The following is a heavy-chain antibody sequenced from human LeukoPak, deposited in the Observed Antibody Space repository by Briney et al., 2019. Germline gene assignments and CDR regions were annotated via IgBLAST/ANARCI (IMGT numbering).Heavy chain of an antibody. CDR1: GYPFTSHW. J-gene: IGHJ6*04. D-gene: IGHD3-10*01. CDR3: ARSSASYHFDMDV. Sequence: GESLQISFQGSGYPFTSHWIGWVRPMPGKGLVGMGIIDPSDSDKRYSPSFQGQVTISADNSISTAYMFWGSLKASDTAKYYCARSSASYHFDMDVWGKGTTVIVSS. CDR2: IDPSDSDK. V-gene: IGHV5-51*01.